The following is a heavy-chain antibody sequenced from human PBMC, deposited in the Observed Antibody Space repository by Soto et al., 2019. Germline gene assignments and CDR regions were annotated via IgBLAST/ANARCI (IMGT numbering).Heavy chain of an antibody. V-gene: IGHV3-30*18. CDR2: ISHDGRND. J-gene: IGHJ4*02. CDR3: GKVLYTNWNDLDY. D-gene: IGHD1-20*01. Sequence: HPGGSLRLSCAASGFTFSDYGMHWVRQAPGKGLEWVAAISHDGRNDHYAESVKGRFTVSRDNSEKTVSLQMNNLTPEDTAVYYCGKVLYTNWNDLDYWGQGTRVTVSS. CDR1: GFTFSDYG.